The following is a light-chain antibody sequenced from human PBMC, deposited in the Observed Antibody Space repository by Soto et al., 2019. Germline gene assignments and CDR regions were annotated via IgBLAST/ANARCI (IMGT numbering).Light chain of an antibody. CDR2: GGT. V-gene: IGKV3-20*01. Sequence: EIVLTQSPVTLSLSPGERAALSCRASQRVSKSNIGWYQHKTGQAPRLLIYGGTKTTSGVPDRFSGSGSGTDFTLTISSLQSEDFATYYCQQSYSAPRTFGQGTKVDIK. J-gene: IGKJ1*01. CDR3: QQSYSAPRT. CDR1: QRVSKSN.